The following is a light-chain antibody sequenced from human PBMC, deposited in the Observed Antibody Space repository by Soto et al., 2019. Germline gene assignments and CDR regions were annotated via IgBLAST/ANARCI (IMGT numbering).Light chain of an antibody. CDR3: SSFASSNTWL. CDR2: EVT. J-gene: IGLJ3*02. Sequence: QSVLTQPPSASGSPGQSVTISCTGTSSDVGAYNYVSWYQQHAGKAPKLVIYEVTKRPSGVPDRFSGSKSANTASLTVSGLQAADEADYYCSSFASSNTWLFGGGTKRT. V-gene: IGLV2-8*01. CDR1: SSDVGAYNY.